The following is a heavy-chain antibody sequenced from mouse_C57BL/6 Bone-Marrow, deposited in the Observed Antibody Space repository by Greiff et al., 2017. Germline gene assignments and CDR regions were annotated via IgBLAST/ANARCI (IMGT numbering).Heavy chain of an antibody. CDR2: IDPSDSYT. V-gene: IGHV1-50*01. Sequence: QVQLQQPGAELVKPGASVKLSCKASGYTFTSYWMQWVKQRPGQGLEWIGEIDPSDSYTNYNQKFKGKATLTVDTSSSTAYMQLSSLPSEDSAVYYCARRGWYYSNSFAYWGQGTLVTVSA. CDR1: GYTFTSYW. D-gene: IGHD2-5*01. J-gene: IGHJ3*01. CDR3: ARRGWYYSNSFAY.